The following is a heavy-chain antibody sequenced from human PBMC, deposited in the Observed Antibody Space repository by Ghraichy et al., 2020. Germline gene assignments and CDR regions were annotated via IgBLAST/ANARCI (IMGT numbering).Heavy chain of an antibody. J-gene: IGHJ3*02. V-gene: IGHV4-31*03. Sequence: SETLSLTCTVSGGSISSGGYYWSWIRQHPGKGLEWIGYIYYSGSTYYNPSLKSRVTISVDTSKNQFSLKLSSVTAADTAVYYCARNLDYYDSSDRGVDAFDIWGQGTMVTVSS. CDR3: ARNLDYYDSSDRGVDAFDI. D-gene: IGHD3-22*01. CDR2: IYYSGST. CDR1: GGSISSGGYY.